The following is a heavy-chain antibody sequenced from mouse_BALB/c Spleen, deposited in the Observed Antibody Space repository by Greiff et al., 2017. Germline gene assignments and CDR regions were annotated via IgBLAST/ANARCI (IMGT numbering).Heavy chain of an antibody. V-gene: IGHV14-4*02. CDR1: GYTFTSYW. D-gene: IGHD2-1*01. Sequence: VQLQQSGAELAKPGASVKMSCKASGYTFTSYWMHWVKQRPEQGLEWIGWIDPENGDTEYAPKFQGKATMTADTSSNTAYLQLSSLTSEDTAVYYCTLYGNYRIAYWGQGTLVTVSA. CDR3: TLYGNYRIAY. J-gene: IGHJ3*01. CDR2: IDPENGDT.